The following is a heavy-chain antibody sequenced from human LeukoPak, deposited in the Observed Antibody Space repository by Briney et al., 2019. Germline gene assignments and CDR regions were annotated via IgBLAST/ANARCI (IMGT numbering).Heavy chain of an antibody. CDR3: AKDLAAGGYYYDMDV. D-gene: IGHD3-16*01. Sequence: GGSLRLSCAASGFTFSTYAMSWVRQAPGKGLEWVSGISGSGGSTYYADPVKGRFTISRDNSKNTLYLQMNSLRAEDTAVYYCAKDLAAGGYYYDMDVWGQGTTVTVSS. CDR2: ISGSGGST. CDR1: GFTFSTYA. V-gene: IGHV3-23*01. J-gene: IGHJ6*02.